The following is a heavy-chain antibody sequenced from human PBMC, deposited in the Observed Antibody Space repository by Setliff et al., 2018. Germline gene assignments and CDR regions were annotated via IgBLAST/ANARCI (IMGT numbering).Heavy chain of an antibody. J-gene: IGHJ3*01. V-gene: IGHV1-2*02. CDR2: INPISGGT. CDR3: TKDLNIWVGEFAFDV. CDR1: GYIFAGYY. Sequence: ASVKVSCKSSGYIFAGYYIHWLRQTPGQGLEWMGWINPISGGTNYAQKFQGRVTLTRDAAITTTSMELNSLRSDVTAVYYCTKDLNIWVGEFAFDVWCQGTMVTVSS. D-gene: IGHD3-10*01.